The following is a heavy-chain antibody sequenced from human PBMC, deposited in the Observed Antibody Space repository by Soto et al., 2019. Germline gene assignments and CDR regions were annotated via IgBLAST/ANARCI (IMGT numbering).Heavy chain of an antibody. V-gene: IGHV1-18*04. CDR3: AKDITGTTSGGFDP. CDR2: ISAYNGNT. J-gene: IGHJ5*02. D-gene: IGHD1-20*01. CDR1: GYTFTSYG. Sequence: ASVKVSCKASGYTFTSYGISWVRQAPGQGLEWMGWISAYNGNTNYAQKLQGRVTMTTDTSTSTAYMELRSLRSDDTALYYCAKDITGTTSGGFDPWGQGTLVTVSS.